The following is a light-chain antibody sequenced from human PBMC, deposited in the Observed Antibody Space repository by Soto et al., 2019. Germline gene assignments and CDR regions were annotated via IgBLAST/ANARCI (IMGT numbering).Light chain of an antibody. CDR1: SSDVGGYKY. CDR2: EVS. CDR3: SSYRSIGSLV. Sequence: QSALTQPASVSGSPGQSITISCTGTSSDVGGYKYVSWYQQHPGKAPKVMIYEVSNRPSGVSTRFSGSKSGNTASLTISGLQADEDGDYYCSSYRSIGSLVFGTGTKVTVL. J-gene: IGLJ1*01. V-gene: IGLV2-14*01.